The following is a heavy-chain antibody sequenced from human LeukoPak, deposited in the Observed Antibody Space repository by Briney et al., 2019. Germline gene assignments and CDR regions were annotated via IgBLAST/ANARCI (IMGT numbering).Heavy chain of an antibody. CDR2: IYYSGST. V-gene: IGHV4-39*01. CDR1: GGSISSSSYY. Sequence: PSETLSLTCTVSGGSISSSSYYWGWIRQPPGKGLGWIGSIYYSGSTYYNPSLKSRVTISVDTSKHQFSLKLSSVTAADTAVYYCASRYYDSSGLDYWGQGTLVTVSS. J-gene: IGHJ4*02. D-gene: IGHD3-22*01. CDR3: ASRYYDSSGLDY.